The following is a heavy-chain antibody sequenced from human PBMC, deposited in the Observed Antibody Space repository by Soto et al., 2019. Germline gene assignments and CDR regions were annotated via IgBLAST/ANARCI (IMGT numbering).Heavy chain of an antibody. J-gene: IGHJ4*02. CDR2: FIPVYRTL. CDR1: GGSFGNSA. Sequence: ASVKVSCKASGGSFGNSAINWVRQTPGQGLEWLGGFIPVYRTLNYAQKFQGRVAITADESTGTAYMTLSSLASNDTAVYYCATGVIWIGYFTVDSWGQGTRVTVSS. V-gene: IGHV1-69*13. D-gene: IGHD3-3*01. CDR3: ATGVIWIGYFTVDS.